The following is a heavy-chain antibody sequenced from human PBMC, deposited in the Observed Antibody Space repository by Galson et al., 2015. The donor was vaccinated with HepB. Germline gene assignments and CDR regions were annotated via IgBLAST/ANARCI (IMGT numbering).Heavy chain of an antibody. Sequence: SLGVSCAASGFTFRQALMSWVRQAPGEGLGGVGRIKSRRNGETRDYAAPVQGRCTISSDDSRSTLSLQMNSLRAEDKAVYFCVIDDYFDLTQAQWDFFDYWGQGTLVTVSA. V-gene: IGHV3-15*01. CDR2: IKSRRNGETR. CDR1: GFTFRQAL. D-gene: IGHD3-22*01. J-gene: IGHJ4*02. CDR3: VIDDYFDLTQAQWDFFDY.